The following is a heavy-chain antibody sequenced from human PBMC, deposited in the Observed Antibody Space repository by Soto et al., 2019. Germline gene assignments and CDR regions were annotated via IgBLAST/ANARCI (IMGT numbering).Heavy chain of an antibody. V-gene: IGHV4-59*01. D-gene: IGHD6-13*01. CDR1: GGSISSYY. J-gene: IGHJ3*02. Sequence: SETLSLTCTVSGGSISSYYWSWIRQHPGKGLEWIGYIYYSGSTNYNPSLKSRVTISVDTSKNQFSLKLSSVTAADTAVYYCARVGAAYDAFDIWGQGTMVTVSS. CDR3: ARVGAAYDAFDI. CDR2: IYYSGST.